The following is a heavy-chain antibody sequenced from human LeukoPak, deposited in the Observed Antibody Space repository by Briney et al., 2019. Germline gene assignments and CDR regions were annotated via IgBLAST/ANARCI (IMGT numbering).Heavy chain of an antibody. CDR2: ISAYIGNT. CDR3: ARLSRPIWFGELTDNWFDP. D-gene: IGHD3-10*01. J-gene: IGHJ5*02. Sequence: ASLKVSSTPSGSTFTTYGISCVRQAPGQGLEWMGWISAYIGNTNSAKKLQGRVTMTTVTSASTAYMELRRLRSDDTAVYYCARLSRPIWFGELTDNWFDPWGKGTLVTVSS. V-gene: IGHV1-18*01. CDR1: GSTFTTYG.